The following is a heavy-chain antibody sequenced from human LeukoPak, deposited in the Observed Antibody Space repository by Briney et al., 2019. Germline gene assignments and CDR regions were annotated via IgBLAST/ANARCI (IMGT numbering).Heavy chain of an antibody. CDR3: ATIKVRANNYDTDGFEY. CDR2: IKQDGNEK. Sequence: PGGSLRLSCAASGFTLSSFRMSWVRQAPGKGLEWVANIKQDGNEKYYADSVKGRFTISRDNAKNSLYLQMNSLRAEDTAVYYCATIKVRANNYDTDGFEYWGQGTLVTVSS. D-gene: IGHD3-10*01. J-gene: IGHJ4*02. CDR1: GFTLSSFR. V-gene: IGHV3-7*05.